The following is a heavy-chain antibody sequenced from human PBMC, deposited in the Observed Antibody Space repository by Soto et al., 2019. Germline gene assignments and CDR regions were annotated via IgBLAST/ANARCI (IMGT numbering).Heavy chain of an antibody. CDR3: AREQWGFDS. CDR1: GGSITTNGHY. J-gene: IGHJ4*02. D-gene: IGHD6-19*01. Sequence: QVQLQESDQELVKPSQTLSLTCSVSGGSITTNGHYWTWIRQHPGQGLEWIAYIYYTGNSYLNPSLKSRLSISVDTSKNQFSLELRSVTAADTAVYYCAREQWGFDSWGQGTLVTVSS. CDR2: IYYTGNS. V-gene: IGHV4-31*03.